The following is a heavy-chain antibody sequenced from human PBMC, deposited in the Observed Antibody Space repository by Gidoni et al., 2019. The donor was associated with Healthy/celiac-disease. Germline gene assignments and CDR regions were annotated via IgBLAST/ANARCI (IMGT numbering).Heavy chain of an antibody. CDR3: ARGIAVGKNWFDP. J-gene: IGHJ5*02. Sequence: QVQLVQSGAEVKKPGASVKVSCKASGYTFTSYAMHWVRQAPGQRLEWMGWINAGNGNTKYSQKFQGRVTITRDTSASTAYMELSSLRSEDTAVYYCARGIAVGKNWFDPWGQGTLVTVSS. D-gene: IGHD6-19*01. V-gene: IGHV1-3*01. CDR2: INAGNGNT. CDR1: GYTFTSYA.